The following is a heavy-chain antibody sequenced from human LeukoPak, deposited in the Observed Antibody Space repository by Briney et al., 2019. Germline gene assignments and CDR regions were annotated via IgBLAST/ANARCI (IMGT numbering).Heavy chain of an antibody. Sequence: PGGSLRLSCTASGFTLSTYWMSWVRQAPGKGLEWVANTREDGSEKYYVDSVKGRFTISRDNAKNSLYLQMNSLRAEDTAVYYCARELAGHYYGSGSSFDYWGQGTLVTVSS. D-gene: IGHD3-10*01. CDR1: GFTLSTYW. CDR3: ARELAGHYYGSGSSFDY. V-gene: IGHV3-7*01. CDR2: TREDGSEK. J-gene: IGHJ4*02.